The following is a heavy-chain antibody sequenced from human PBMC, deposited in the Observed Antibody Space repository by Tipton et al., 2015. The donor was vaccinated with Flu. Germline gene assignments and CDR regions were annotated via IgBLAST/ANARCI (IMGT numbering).Heavy chain of an antibody. V-gene: IGHV4-59*01. CDR3: AAAVNWYYFDY. D-gene: IGHD6-25*01. CDR2: IYYSGST. CDR1: GFTFSDYS. Sequence: LRLSCACSGFTFSDYSMNWIRQAPGKGLEWVGYIYYSGSTNYNPSLKSRVTLSIDTSKNQFSLSLSSVTAADTAVYYCAAAVNWYYFDYWGQGTLVTVSS. J-gene: IGHJ4*02.